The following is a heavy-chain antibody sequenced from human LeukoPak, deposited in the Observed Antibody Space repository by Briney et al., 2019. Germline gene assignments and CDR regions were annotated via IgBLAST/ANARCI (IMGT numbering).Heavy chain of an antibody. CDR1: GYTFTGYY. Sequence: ASVKVSCTASGYTFTGYYMHWVRQAPGQGLEWMGWINPNRGGTNYAQKFQGRVTMTRDTSISTAYMELIRLTSDDTAVYYCARDKDGMDVWGQGTTVTVSS. CDR3: ARDKDGMDV. V-gene: IGHV1-2*02. CDR2: INPNRGGT. J-gene: IGHJ6*02.